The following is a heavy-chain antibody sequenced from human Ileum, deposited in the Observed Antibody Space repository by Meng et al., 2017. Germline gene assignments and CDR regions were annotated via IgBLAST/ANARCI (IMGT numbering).Heavy chain of an antibody. D-gene: IGHD6-13*01. V-gene: IGHV4-4*03. CDR2: IYLSGST. Sequence: VRPRCTVSLHCAASGVTIMCSTWWRWVRQPTGKGLEWIGKIYLSGSTNYNPSIKSRVTISLDKSKNQFSLKLSSVTAADTAVYYCASLGPRTAAGRVYYFDYWGQGTLVTVSS. J-gene: IGHJ4*02. CDR1: GVTIMCSTW. CDR3: ASLGPRTAAGRVYYFDY.